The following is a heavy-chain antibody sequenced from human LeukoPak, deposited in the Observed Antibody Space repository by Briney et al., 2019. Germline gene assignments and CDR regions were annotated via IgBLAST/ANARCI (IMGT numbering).Heavy chain of an antibody. V-gene: IGHV1-69*13. Sequence: ASVKVSCKASGGTFSSYAISWVRQAPGRGLEWMGGIIPIFGTANYAQKFQGRVTITADESTSTAYMELSSLRSEDTAVYYCARDRSSGRPKWSGFDYWGQGTLVTVSS. D-gene: IGHD6-19*01. CDR2: IIPIFGTA. CDR3: ARDRSSGRPKWSGFDY. J-gene: IGHJ4*02. CDR1: GGTFSSYA.